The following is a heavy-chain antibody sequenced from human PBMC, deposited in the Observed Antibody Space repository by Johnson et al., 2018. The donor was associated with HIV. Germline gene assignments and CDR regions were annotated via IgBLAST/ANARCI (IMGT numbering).Heavy chain of an antibody. CDR1: GFIFRNYW. CDR2: IYSDGSDT. Sequence: VQLVESGGGLVKPGGSLRLSCAASGFIFRNYWMHWVRQTPGKGLVWVARIYSDGSDTASADSVKGRFTISRDNAKKTLYLQMNSLRAEDTAVYYCARKQWLEIPSDALDVWGQGTMVTVSS. J-gene: IGHJ3*01. D-gene: IGHD6-19*01. CDR3: ARKQWLEIPSDALDV. V-gene: IGHV3-74*03.